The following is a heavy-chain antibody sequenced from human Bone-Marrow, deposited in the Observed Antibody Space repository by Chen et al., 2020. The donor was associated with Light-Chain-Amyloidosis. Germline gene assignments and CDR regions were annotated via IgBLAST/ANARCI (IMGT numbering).Heavy chain of an antibody. V-gene: IGHV3-23*04. Sequence: EVQLVESGGGLLQRGGSLRLSCAASGFSFSSYAMSWVRQAPGKGLEWVSGISGSGGSRYYADSVKGRLTISRDNSKNTLYLQMNSLRAEDTAVYYCAKDISYDDILTDYPADAFDIWGQGTMVTVSS. CDR1: GFSFSSYA. J-gene: IGHJ3*02. D-gene: IGHD3-9*01. CDR2: ISGSGGSR. CDR3: AKDISYDDILTDYPADAFDI.